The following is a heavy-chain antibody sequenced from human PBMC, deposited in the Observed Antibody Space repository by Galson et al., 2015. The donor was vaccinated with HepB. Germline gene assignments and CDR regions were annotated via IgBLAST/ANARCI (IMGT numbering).Heavy chain of an antibody. V-gene: IGHV3-66*02. D-gene: IGHD3-10*01. J-gene: IGHJ4*02. CDR2: IYSGGST. Sequence: SLRLSCAASGFIVSNNYMSWVRQAPGKGLEWVSVIYSGGSTYCADSVKGRFTISRDNSKNTLYLQMNSLRPEDTAVYHCARSRGYYGSGRYYYNWGQGTLVTVSS. CDR3: ARSRGYYGSGRYYYN. CDR1: GFIVSNNY.